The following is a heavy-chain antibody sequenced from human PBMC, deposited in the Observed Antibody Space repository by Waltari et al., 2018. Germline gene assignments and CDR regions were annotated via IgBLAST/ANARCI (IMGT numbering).Heavy chain of an antibody. J-gene: IGHJ5*02. CDR2: INTGGNT. D-gene: IGHD3-16*01. V-gene: IGHV4-4*07. Sequence: QVQLQASGPGLVKTSETLSLTCTVSGASISTYYWTWIRQPAGKGLEWIGRINTGGNTNHNPSLKSRVTMSVDTSKNQFSLTLSSVTAADTAVYYCVREVGGSRWFDPWGQGTLVTVSS. CDR1: GASISTYY. CDR3: VREVGGSRWFDP.